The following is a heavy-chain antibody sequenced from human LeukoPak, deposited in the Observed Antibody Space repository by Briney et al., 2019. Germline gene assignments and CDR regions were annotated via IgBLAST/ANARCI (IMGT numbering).Heavy chain of an antibody. V-gene: IGHV4-38-2*02. D-gene: IGHD1-26*01. CDR3: ARGLMVSGTYYKSVFDI. J-gene: IGHJ3*02. Sequence: SETLSLTCTVSGYSISSGYYWGWIRQPPGKGLEWIGSIYPSGSTYYNSSLKSRATISVDTSKNQFSLRLTSVTAADTALYYCARGLMVSGTYYKSVFDIWGQGTMVTVSS. CDR1: GYSISSGYY. CDR2: IYPSGST.